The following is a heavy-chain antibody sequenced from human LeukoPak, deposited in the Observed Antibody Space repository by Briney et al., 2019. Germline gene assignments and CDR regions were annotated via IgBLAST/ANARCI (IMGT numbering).Heavy chain of an antibody. CDR1: GFTFSSYS. CDR2: ISSSSNYI. D-gene: IGHD5-24*01. V-gene: IGHV3-21*01. Sequence: GGSLRLSCAASGFTFSSYSMNWVRQAPGKGLEWVSSISSSSNYIYYADSVEGRFTISRDNAKNSLYLQMNSLRAEDTAVYFCAREMAAGTFDYWGQGALVTVSS. J-gene: IGHJ4*02. CDR3: AREMAAGTFDY.